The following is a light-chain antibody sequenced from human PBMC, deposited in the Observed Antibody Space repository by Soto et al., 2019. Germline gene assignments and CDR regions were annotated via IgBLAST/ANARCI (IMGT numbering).Light chain of an antibody. CDR3: SSHAGSKRV. CDR1: SSDVGGYNY. CDR2: GVS. J-gene: IGLJ1*01. V-gene: IGLV2-8*01. Sequence: SSPHQPLSPSGSPGQAGPISLPGTSSDVGGYNYVSWYQQHPGKAPKLMIYGVSKRPSGVPDRFSGSKSGNTASLTVSGLQAEDEADYYCSSHAGSKRVFGTGTKVTVL.